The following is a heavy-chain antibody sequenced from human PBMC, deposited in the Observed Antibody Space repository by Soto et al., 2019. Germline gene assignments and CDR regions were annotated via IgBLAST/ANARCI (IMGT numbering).Heavy chain of an antibody. CDR3: ARGRDDYNPPYYYFGMDV. CDR2: INHSGST. J-gene: IGHJ6*02. V-gene: IGHV4-34*01. CDR1: GDSFSGYY. D-gene: IGHD4-4*01. Sequence: QVQLQQWGAGLLKPSETLSLTCAVYGDSFSGYYWSWIRQPPGKGLEWIGEINHSGSTYYNPSLKSRVTISVDTSKNQFSLKLSSVTAADTAVYYCARGRDDYNPPYYYFGMDVWGQGTTVTVSS.